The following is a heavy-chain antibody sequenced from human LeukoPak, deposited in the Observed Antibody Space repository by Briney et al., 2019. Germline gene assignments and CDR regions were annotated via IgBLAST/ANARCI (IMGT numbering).Heavy chain of an antibody. Sequence: GGSLRLSCAASGFSFSDYNMNWVRQAPGKALEWVSSITTTGTYIYYGDSVKGRFTIARDNAKNSLYLQMNGLRAEDTAVYYCARGATDVTRWFDPWGQGTRVTVSS. CDR3: ARGATDVTRWFDP. J-gene: IGHJ5*02. CDR1: GFSFSDYN. D-gene: IGHD1-1*01. CDR2: ITTTGTYI. V-gene: IGHV3-21*01.